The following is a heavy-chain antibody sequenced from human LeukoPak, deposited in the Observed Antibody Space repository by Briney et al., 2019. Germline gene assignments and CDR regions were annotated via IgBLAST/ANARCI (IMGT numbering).Heavy chain of an antibody. Sequence: SETLSLTCTVSGGSIRTYVWGWIRQPPGKGLDWMGYIYYSGSTNYNPSLKSRVTISLDTSKNQFSLKLSSVTAADTAMYYCARVSRGNSVGGDYWGQGALVTVSS. J-gene: IGHJ4*02. CDR3: ARVSRGNSVGGDY. CDR1: GGSIRTYV. CDR2: IYYSGST. D-gene: IGHD4-23*01. V-gene: IGHV4-59*01.